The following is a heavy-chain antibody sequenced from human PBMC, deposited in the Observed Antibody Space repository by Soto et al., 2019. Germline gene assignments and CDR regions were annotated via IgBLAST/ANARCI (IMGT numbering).Heavy chain of an antibody. D-gene: IGHD5-12*01. V-gene: IGHV4-59*08. CDR3: ARGVATITWYYYYGMDV. Sequence: SETLSLTCTVSGVSISSYYWSWIRQPPGKGLEWIGYIYYSGSTNYNPSLKSRVTISVDTSKNQFSLKLSSVTAADTAVYYCARGVATITWYYYYGMDVWGQGTTVTVSS. CDR2: IYYSGST. J-gene: IGHJ6*02. CDR1: GVSISSYY.